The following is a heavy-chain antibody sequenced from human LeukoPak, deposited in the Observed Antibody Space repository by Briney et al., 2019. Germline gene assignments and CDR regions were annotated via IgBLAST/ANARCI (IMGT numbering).Heavy chain of an antibody. D-gene: IGHD2-21*02. V-gene: IGHV4-34*01. CDR1: GGSFSGYY. J-gene: IGHJ6*02. CDR2: INHSGST. CDR3: ARVDAIVVVTATYPAHYYYGMDV. Sequence: SETLSLTCAVYGGSFSGYYWSWIRQPPGKGLEWIGEINHSGSTNYNPSLKSRVTISVDTSKNQFSLKLSSVTAADTAVYYCARVDAIVVVTATYPAHYYYGMDVWGQGTTVTVS.